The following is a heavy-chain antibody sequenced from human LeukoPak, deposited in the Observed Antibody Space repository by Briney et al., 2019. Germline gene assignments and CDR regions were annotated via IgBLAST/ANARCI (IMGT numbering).Heavy chain of an antibody. D-gene: IGHD5-12*01. CDR2: VGISSGNT. CDR1: GFTFSDYS. Sequence: GGSLRLSCAASGFTFSDYSMNWVRQAPGKGLEWISYVGISSGNTKYADSVKGRFTISGDSAKNSVFLQMNSLLVEDTAVYYCARDHRYAFDNWGQGTLVTVSS. CDR3: ARDHRYAFDN. V-gene: IGHV3-48*04. J-gene: IGHJ4*02.